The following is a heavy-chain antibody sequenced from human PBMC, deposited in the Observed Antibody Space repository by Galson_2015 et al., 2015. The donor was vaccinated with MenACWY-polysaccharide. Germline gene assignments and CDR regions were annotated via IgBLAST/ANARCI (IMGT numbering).Heavy chain of an antibody. D-gene: IGHD3-22*01. Sequence: SVKVSCKASGYTFTSYDINWVRQTTGHGLEWMGWMNPNSGNTGYAQKFQGRVTMTRNNSISIAYMDLSSLRSEDTAVYYCARGGKYYYDSSGYLNCFDPWGQGTLVTVSS. CDR2: MNPNSGNT. CDR1: GYTFTSYD. CDR3: ARGGKYYYDSSGYLNCFDP. V-gene: IGHV1-8*01. J-gene: IGHJ5*02.